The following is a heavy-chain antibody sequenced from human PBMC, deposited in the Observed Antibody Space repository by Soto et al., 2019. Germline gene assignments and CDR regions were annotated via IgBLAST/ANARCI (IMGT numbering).Heavy chain of an antibody. CDR1: GYTFTSYG. V-gene: IGHV1-18*01. Sequence: GASVKVSCKASGYTFTSYGISWVRQAPGQGLEWMGWISAYNGNTNYAQKLQGRVTMTTDTSTSTAYMELRSLRSDDTAVYYCARVHDYSRHYYYYGMDVWGQGTTVTVSS. CDR2: ISAYNGNT. D-gene: IGHD2-15*01. CDR3: ARVHDYSRHYYYYGMDV. J-gene: IGHJ6*02.